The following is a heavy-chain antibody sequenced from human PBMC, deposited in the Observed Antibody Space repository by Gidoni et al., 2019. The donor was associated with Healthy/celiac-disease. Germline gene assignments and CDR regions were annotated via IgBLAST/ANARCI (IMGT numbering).Heavy chain of an antibody. CDR1: GGSISSYY. D-gene: IGHD6-13*01. CDR3: ARERVWQQLVMGRYFDY. CDR2: IYYSGST. V-gene: IGHV4-59*01. Sequence: QVQLQESGPGLVKPSETLSLTCTVSGGSISSYYWSWIRPPPGKGLEWIGYIYYSGSTNYNPSLKSRVTISVDTSKNQFSLKLSSVTAADTAVYYCARERVWQQLVMGRYFDYWGQGTLVTVSS. J-gene: IGHJ4*02.